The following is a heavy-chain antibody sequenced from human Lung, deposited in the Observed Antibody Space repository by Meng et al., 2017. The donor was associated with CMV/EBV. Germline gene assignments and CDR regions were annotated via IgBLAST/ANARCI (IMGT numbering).Heavy chain of an antibody. J-gene: IGHJ4*02. V-gene: IGHV1-69*05. Sequence: SXXVSXKASGGTFSSYTVNWGRQAPGQGLEWMGRIIPMFGATNYTQKFQGRVTITTDESTSTAYMELSSLRSEDTAVYYCARVPEATYPEYDGYYFDYWXQGTLVTVSS. CDR1: GGTFSSYT. CDR3: ARVPEATYPEYDGYYFDY. CDR2: IIPMFGAT. D-gene: IGHD3-16*01.